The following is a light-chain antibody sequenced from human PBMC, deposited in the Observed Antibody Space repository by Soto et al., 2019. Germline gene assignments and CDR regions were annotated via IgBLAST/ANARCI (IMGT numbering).Light chain of an antibody. CDR1: QDITNY. CDR2: RAS. V-gene: IGKV1-8*01. Sequence: AIRMTQSPSSFSVSTGDRVTITCRVTQDITNYLAWYQQKPGKAPKLLIYRASVLESGVPSRFIGGGSGTNFSHIISYLQAEDFATYYCQQYNSFPQTFGEGTKLDIK. J-gene: IGKJ2*01. CDR3: QQYNSFPQT.